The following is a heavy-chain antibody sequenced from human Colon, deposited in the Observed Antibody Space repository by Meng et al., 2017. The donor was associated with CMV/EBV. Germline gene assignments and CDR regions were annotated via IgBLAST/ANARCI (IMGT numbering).Heavy chain of an antibody. CDR1: GGSISGHY. CDR2: IYSNGRI. D-gene: IGHD3-10*01. CDR3: GRAGARGVPIDV. J-gene: IGHJ1*01. V-gene: IGHV4-4*07. Sequence: QVQLQESGPGLVKPSEPLSLPCTGCGGSISGHYWTWIRRPAGEGLQWLGRIYSNGRIDENYSLRSRVTISVDTSKNQLSLRLTSVTAADTAVYYCGRAGARGVPIDVWGRGTLVTVSS.